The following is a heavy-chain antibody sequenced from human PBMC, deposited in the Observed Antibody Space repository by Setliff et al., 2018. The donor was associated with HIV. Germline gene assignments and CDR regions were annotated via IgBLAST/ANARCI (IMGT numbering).Heavy chain of an antibody. J-gene: IGHJ3*02. Sequence: SETLSLTCAVSGYSISSGYSWGWVRQPPGKGLEWIGNAYHSGRAFYNPSLESRVAMSIDSSKNLFSLRLSSVTAADTAIYYCARRTIWGDAFDIWGQGTMVTVSS. CDR2: AYHSGRA. CDR3: ARRTIWGDAFDI. CDR1: GYSISSGYS. V-gene: IGHV4-38-2*01. D-gene: IGHD3-16*01.